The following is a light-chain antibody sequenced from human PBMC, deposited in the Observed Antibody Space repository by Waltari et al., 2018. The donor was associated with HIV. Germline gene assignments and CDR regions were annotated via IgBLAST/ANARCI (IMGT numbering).Light chain of an antibody. V-gene: IGLV2-23*02. CDR3: CSYAGSSAFV. Sequence: QSALTQPASVSGSPGQSIPISCTGTSSAVGSYNLVSWYQHHPGKAPKLMIFEVTKRPSGVSNRFSGSKSGNTASLTISGLQADDEADYYCCSYAGSSAFVFGTGTKVTVL. J-gene: IGLJ1*01. CDR2: EVT. CDR1: SSAVGSYNL.